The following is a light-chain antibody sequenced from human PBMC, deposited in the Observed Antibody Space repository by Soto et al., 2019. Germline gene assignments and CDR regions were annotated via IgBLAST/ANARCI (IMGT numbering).Light chain of an antibody. Sequence: QSVLTQPCSVSGSPGQSVTISCTGTSSDVGGYNYVSWYQQHPGKAPKLMIYDVSKRPSGVPDRFSGSKSGNTASLTISGLQAEDEADYYFCSYAGSYVFGIGINVTV. CDR2: DVS. J-gene: IGLJ1*01. V-gene: IGLV2-11*01. CDR1: SSDVGGYNY. CDR3: CSYAGSYV.